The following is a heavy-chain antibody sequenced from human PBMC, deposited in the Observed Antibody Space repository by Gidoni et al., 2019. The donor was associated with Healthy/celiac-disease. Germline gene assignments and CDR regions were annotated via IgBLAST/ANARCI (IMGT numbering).Heavy chain of an antibody. CDR3: AKGRDIVATIRVLFDY. J-gene: IGHJ4*02. Sequence: EVQLLESGGGLVQPGGSLRLSCAASGLPFSSYAMSWVRQAPGKGLEWVSAISGSGGSTYYADSVKGRFTISRDNSKNTLYLQMNSLRAEDTAVYYCAKGRDIVATIRVLFDYWGQGTLVTVSS. CDR2: ISGSGGST. V-gene: IGHV3-23*01. D-gene: IGHD5-12*01. CDR1: GLPFSSYA.